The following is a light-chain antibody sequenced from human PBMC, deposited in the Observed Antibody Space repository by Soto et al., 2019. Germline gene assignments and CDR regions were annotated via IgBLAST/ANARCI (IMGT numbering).Light chain of an antibody. J-gene: IGKJ4*01. Sequence: DIQMTQSPSSLSASVGDRVTITCRASQSIGSYLNWYQHEPGKAPKFLIYAASSLQSGVPSRFSGSGSGTAVTPTISSLQPEDFATYYCQQRDSTPLSCGGGTKVEIK. V-gene: IGKV1-39*01. CDR2: AAS. CDR1: QSIGSY. CDR3: QQRDSTPLS.